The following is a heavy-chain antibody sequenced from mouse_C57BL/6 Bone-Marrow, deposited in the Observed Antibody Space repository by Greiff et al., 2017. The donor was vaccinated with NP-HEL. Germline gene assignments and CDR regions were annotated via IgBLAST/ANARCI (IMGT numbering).Heavy chain of an antibody. J-gene: IGHJ4*01. CDR1: GYTFTSYW. D-gene: IGHD2-10*02. V-gene: IGHV1-59*01. Sequence: QVQLQQPGAELVRPGTSVKLSCKASGYTFTSYWMHWVKLRPGQGLEWIGVIDPSDSYTNYNQKFKGKATLTVDTSSSTAYMQLSSLTSEDSAVYYCARRAYGYGNSYAMDYWGQGTSVTVSS. CDR3: ARRAYGYGNSYAMDY. CDR2: IDPSDSYT.